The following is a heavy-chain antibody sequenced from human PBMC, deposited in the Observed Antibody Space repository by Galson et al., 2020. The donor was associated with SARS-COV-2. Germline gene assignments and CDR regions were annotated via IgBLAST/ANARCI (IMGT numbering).Heavy chain of an antibody. D-gene: IGHD3-9*01. J-gene: IGHJ4*02. CDR2: ISGRGDST. V-gene: IGHV3-23*01. CDR1: GFTFSSSA. Sequence: GGSLRLSSAAPGFTFSSSAITWVRHAPGKGLESLSAISGRGDSTYHADSVNGRFTISRVKSMNTVYLQMNSLRAEDTAIYYCAKVGWDMLTGYCYFDSWGQGTLVTVSS. CDR3: AKVGWDMLTGYCYFDS.